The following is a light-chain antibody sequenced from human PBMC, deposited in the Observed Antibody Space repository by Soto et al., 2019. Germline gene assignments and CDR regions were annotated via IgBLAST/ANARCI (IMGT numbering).Light chain of an antibody. J-gene: IGKJ1*01. CDR1: QSVSSY. Sequence: DIVLTQSPGTLSLSPGERATLSCGASQSVSSYLAWYQQKPGQAPRLLIYDASNRATGIPARFSGSGSGTDFTLTISRLEPEDFAVYYCQQYGSSWTFGQGTKVDIK. CDR3: QQYGSSWT. CDR2: DAS. V-gene: IGKV3-20*01.